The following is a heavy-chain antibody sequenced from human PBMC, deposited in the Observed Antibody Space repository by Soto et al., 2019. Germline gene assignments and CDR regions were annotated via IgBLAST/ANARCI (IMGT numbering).Heavy chain of an antibody. CDR3: ARKSDCSGGSCPYYFDY. V-gene: IGHV3-23*01. CDR1: GFTFSSYG. CDR2: ISGTGGST. D-gene: IGHD2-15*01. Sequence: EVRLLESGGDMVQPGGSLRLSCAASGFTFSSYGMSWVRQAPGKGLEWVSGISGTGGSTYYADSVKGRFTISRDNSKNTLFLQMDSLRAEDTAVYYCARKSDCSGGSCPYYFDYSGQGTLVTVSS. J-gene: IGHJ4*02.